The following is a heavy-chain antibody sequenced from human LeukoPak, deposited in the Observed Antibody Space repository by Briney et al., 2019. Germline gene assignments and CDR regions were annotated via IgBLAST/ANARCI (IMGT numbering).Heavy chain of an antibody. CDR2: IIHIFGTE. D-gene: IGHD2-2*01. Sequence: SVTVSYTASGGTFNIYVIRWVPQPPGKGREWMGGIIHIFGTENYPQMFQGRVTITADKSTSKAYMELSSLSSEDTAVYYCARAYCGSASCEPYYYYGMDVWGKGTTVTLP. J-gene: IGHJ6*04. CDR1: GGTFNIYV. CDR3: ARAYCGSASCEPYYYYGMDV. V-gene: IGHV1-69*06.